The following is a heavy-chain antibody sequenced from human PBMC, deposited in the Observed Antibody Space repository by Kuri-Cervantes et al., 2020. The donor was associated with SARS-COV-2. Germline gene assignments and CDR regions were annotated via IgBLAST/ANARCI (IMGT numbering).Heavy chain of an antibody. D-gene: IGHD3-3*01. V-gene: IGHV3-15*07. CDR2: IKSKTDGGTT. Sequence: GESLKISCAASGFTFSSAWMNWVRQAPGKGLEWVGRIKSKTDGGTTDYAAPVKGRFTISRDDSKNTLYLQMNSLKTEDTAVYYCTTDGDYDFWSGYYDDYWGQGTLVTVSS. CDR1: GFTFSSAW. CDR3: TTDGDYDFWSGYYDDY. J-gene: IGHJ4*02.